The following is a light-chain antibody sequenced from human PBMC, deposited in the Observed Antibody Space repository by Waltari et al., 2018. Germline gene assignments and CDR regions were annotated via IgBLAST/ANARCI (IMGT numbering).Light chain of an antibody. Sequence: ELVLTQSRGTLSLSPGERATLTCRASQCVSKYLAWYQQRPGQAPRVLSYAASTRATGLPHHFSGSGAGTDFRLTISRRVPEDLAVNYCQNLERLPAKVGQGIKVYI. CDR1: QCVSKY. V-gene: IGKV3-20*01. J-gene: IGKJ1*01. CDR3: QNLERLPAK. CDR2: AAS.